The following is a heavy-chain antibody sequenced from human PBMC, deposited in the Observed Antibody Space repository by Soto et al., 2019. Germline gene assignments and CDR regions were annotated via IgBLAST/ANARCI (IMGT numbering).Heavy chain of an antibody. V-gene: IGHV3-30-3*01. D-gene: IGHD3-22*01. CDR2: ISYNGNNK. Sequence: RSLRLSCAASGFTFSTYAMHWVSQAPGKGLEWVAVISYNGNNKYYADSVKGRFTISRDNSKNTLYLQMNSLRAEDTAVYYCARGSSGYYYTRGGHFDYWGQGTLVTVSS. CDR3: ARGSSGYYYTRGGHFDY. J-gene: IGHJ4*02. CDR1: GFTFSTYA.